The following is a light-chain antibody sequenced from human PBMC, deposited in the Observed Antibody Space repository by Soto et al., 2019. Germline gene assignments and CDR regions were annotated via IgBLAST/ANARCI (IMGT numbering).Light chain of an antibody. CDR2: SSN. Sequence: QSVLTQPPSASGTPGQRVTIPCSGSSSNIGSHTVNWYQQLPGTAPKLLVYSSNQRPSGVPDRFSGSKSGTSASLAISGLQSEDEADYYCAAWDGSLNGVVFGGGTNSPS. J-gene: IGLJ2*01. V-gene: IGLV1-44*01. CDR3: AAWDGSLNGVV. CDR1: SSNIGSHT.